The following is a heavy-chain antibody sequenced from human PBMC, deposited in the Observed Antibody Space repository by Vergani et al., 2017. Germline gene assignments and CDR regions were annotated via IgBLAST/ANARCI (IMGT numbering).Heavy chain of an antibody. CDR3: ARGDCSSTSCETFDY. CDR2: IYPGDSDT. CDR1: GYSFTSYW. D-gene: IGHD2-2*01. V-gene: IGHV5-51*01. J-gene: IGHJ4*02. Sequence: EVQLVQSGAEVKKPGESLKISCKGSGYSFTSYWIGWVRQMTGKGLEWMGIIYPGDSDTRYSPSFQGQVTISADKSISTAYLQWSSLKASDTAMYYCARGDCSSTSCETFDYWGQGTLVTVSS.